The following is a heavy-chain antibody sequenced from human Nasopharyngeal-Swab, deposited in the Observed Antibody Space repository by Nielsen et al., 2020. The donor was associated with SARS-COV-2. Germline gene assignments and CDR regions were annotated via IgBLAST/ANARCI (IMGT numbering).Heavy chain of an antibody. J-gene: IGHJ6*03. CDR2: ISSSNTI. D-gene: IGHD6-13*01. V-gene: IGHV3-48*01. Sequence: GESLKISCAASGFTFRSYSMNWVRYAPGKRLEWASSISSSNTIYYADSVKGGFTISRDNAKNSLYLQMNSLRAEDTAVYYCARGHGGGTIAEGLGPFYYYYYMDVWGKGTTVTVSS. CDR3: ARGHGGGTIAEGLGPFYYYYYMDV. CDR1: GFTFRSYS.